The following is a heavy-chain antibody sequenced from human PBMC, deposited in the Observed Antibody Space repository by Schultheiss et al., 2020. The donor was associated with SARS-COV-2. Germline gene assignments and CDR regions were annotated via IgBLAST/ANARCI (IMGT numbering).Heavy chain of an antibody. V-gene: IGHV2-5*02. D-gene: IGHD3-10*01. CDR2: IDWDDDK. J-gene: IGHJ3*02. CDR1: GFSLSTSGVG. CDR3: AQTTYYYGSRQVHAFDI. Sequence: SGPTLVKPTQTLTLTCTFSGFSLSTSGVGVGWIRQPPGKALEWLARIDWDDDKYYSPSLKSRLTITKDTSKNQVVLTMTNMDPVDTATYYCAQTTYYYGSRQVHAFDIWGQGTMVTVSS.